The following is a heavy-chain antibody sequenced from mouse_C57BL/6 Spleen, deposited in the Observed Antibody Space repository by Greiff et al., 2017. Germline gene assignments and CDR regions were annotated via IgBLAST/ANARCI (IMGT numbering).Heavy chain of an antibody. J-gene: IGHJ4*01. CDR2: ISDGGSYT. CDR1: GFTFSSYA. CDR3: ARIYYYGSSYVKGAMDY. D-gene: IGHD1-1*01. Sequence: EVQLVESGGGLVKPGGSLKLSCAASGFTFSSYAMSWVRQTPEKRLEWVATISDGGSYTYYPDNVKGRFTISRDNAKNNLYLQRSHLKSEDTAMYYCARIYYYGSSYVKGAMDYWGQGTAVTVSS. V-gene: IGHV5-4*01.